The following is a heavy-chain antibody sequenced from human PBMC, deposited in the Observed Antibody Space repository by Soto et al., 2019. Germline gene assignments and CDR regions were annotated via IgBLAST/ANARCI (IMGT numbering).Heavy chain of an antibody. Sequence: QVQLQESGPGLVKPSQTLSLTCIVSGGSISSNDFYWSWIRQHPGKGLEWIGYIYYSGNTYYNPSLKSRVTXXXDXXKNQFSLKVSSVTAADTAVYYCARLSGSWQSWFAPWGQGTLVTVSS. CDR3: ARLSGSWQSWFAP. D-gene: IGHD6-13*01. CDR2: IYYSGNT. CDR1: GGSISSNDFY. J-gene: IGHJ5*02. V-gene: IGHV4-31*03.